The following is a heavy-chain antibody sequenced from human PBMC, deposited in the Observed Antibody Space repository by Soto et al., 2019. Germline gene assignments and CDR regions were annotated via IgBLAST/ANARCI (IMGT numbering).Heavy chain of an antibody. V-gene: IGHV1-18*01. CDR3: ARVGMAMVGGVVYGMDV. CDR2: ISAYNGNT. CDR1: GYTFTSYG. D-gene: IGHD3-10*01. Sequence: QVQLVQSGAEVKKPGASVKVSCKASGYTFTSYGISWVRQAPGQGLEWMGWISAYNGNTNYAQKLQGRVTMTTDITTSTAYMELRSLRSDDTAVYYCARVGMAMVGGVVYGMDVWGQGTTVTVSS. J-gene: IGHJ6*02.